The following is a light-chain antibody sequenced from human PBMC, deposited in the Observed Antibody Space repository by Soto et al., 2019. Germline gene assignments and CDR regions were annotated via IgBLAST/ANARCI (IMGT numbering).Light chain of an antibody. J-gene: IGKJ5*01. Sequence: EIVLTQSPATLSLSPGERATLSCRASQSVSSYLAWYQQKRGQAPRLLIYDATNRATGIPARFSGSGSGTDFTLTISSLESEDFAVYYCQQRSNWPITFGQGTRLEIK. V-gene: IGKV3-11*01. CDR2: DAT. CDR1: QSVSSY. CDR3: QQRSNWPIT.